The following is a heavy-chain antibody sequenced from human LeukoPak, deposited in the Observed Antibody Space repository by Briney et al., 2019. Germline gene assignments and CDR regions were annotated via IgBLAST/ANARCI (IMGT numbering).Heavy chain of an antibody. CDR2: IYYSGST. Sequence: SETLSLLCTVSGGSISNYYWSWIRQPPGKGRDWIGYIYYSGSTNYNPSLNSRATMSVDTSENQFSLKLSSVTAADTAVYYCARDRGTMVRGDLGVDYWGQGTLVTVSS. J-gene: IGHJ4*02. V-gene: IGHV4-59*01. D-gene: IGHD3-10*01. CDR3: ARDRGTMVRGDLGVDY. CDR1: GGSISNYY.